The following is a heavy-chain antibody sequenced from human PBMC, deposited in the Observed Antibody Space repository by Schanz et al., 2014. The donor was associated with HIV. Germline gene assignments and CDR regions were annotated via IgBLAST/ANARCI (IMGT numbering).Heavy chain of an antibody. CDR3: SKATSGSRGWYTGSD. CDR2: ISVNGATR. Sequence: QVQLVESGGGVVQPGRSLRLSCAASGFTFTDNYMSWIRQAPGKGLEWLSYISVNGATREYADSVKGRFTISRDNARTSLYLQMNSLRAEDTALYYCSKATSGSRGWYTGSDWGQGTLVTVSS. D-gene: IGHD6-19*01. J-gene: IGHJ4*02. CDR1: GFTFTDNY. V-gene: IGHV3-11*01.